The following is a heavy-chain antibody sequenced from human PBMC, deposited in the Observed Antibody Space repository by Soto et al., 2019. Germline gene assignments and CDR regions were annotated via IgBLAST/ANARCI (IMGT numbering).Heavy chain of an antibody. D-gene: IGHD3-22*01. CDR3: ASQYDSSGTNWYFDL. Sequence: PSETLSLTCTVSGGSISSGGYYWSWIRQHPGKGLEWIGYIYYSGSTYYNPSLKRRVTISVDTSKNQFSLKLSSVTAADTAVYYCASQYDSSGTNWYFDLWGRGTLVTVSS. CDR2: IYYSGST. CDR1: GGSISSGGYY. J-gene: IGHJ2*01. V-gene: IGHV4-31*03.